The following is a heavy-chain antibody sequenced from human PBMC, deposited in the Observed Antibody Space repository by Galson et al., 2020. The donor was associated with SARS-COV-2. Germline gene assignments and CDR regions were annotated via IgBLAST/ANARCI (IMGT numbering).Heavy chain of an antibody. Sequence: SETLSLTCAVYGGPFSGYYWSWIRQPPGKGLEWIGEINHSGSTNYNPSLKSRVTISVDTSKNQFSLKLSSVTAADTAVYYCARGRGRFGLRLRNWYFDLWGRGTLVTVSS. CDR1: GGPFSGYY. CDR3: ARGRGRFGLRLRNWYFDL. V-gene: IGHV4-34*01. J-gene: IGHJ2*01. CDR2: INHSGST. D-gene: IGHD3-3*01.